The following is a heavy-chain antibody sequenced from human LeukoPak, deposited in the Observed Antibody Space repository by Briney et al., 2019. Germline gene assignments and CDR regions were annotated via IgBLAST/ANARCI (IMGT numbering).Heavy chain of an antibody. Sequence: ASVTVSCKASGYSFSTYGISWVRQAPGQGLEWMGWISAYNGNTNYAQKFQGRVTMTTDTSTSTAYMELRSLRADDTAVYYCARDKPAVLAGWFDPWGQGTLVTVSS. CDR2: ISAYNGNT. D-gene: IGHD2-8*01. CDR3: ARDKPAVLAGWFDP. J-gene: IGHJ5*02. CDR1: GYSFSTYG. V-gene: IGHV1-18*01.